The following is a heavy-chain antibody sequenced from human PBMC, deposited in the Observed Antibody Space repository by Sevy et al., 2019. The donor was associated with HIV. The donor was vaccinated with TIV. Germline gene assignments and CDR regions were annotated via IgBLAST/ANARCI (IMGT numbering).Heavy chain of an antibody. D-gene: IGHD3-10*01. Sequence: GGSLRLSCAASGFTFSRAWMSWVRQAPGKGLEWVGRIKSNSNGGTIDYAAPVKGRFSISSDDSENTVYLQMNSLNTEDTATYYCTTDRGRTSSMYFDLWGRGTLVTVSS. CDR2: IKSNSNGGTI. J-gene: IGHJ2*01. CDR1: GFTFSRAW. V-gene: IGHV3-15*01. CDR3: TTDRGRTSSMYFDL.